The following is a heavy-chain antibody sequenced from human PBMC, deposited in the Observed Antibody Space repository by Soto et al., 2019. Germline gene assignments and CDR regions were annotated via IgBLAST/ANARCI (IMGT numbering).Heavy chain of an antibody. CDR3: ARGVFGAAAGTGAEDWFDP. CDR2: ISAYNGNT. D-gene: IGHD6-13*01. Sequence: ASVKVSCKASGYTFTSYGISWVRQAPGQGLEWMGWISAYNGNTNYAQKLQGRVTMTTGTSTSTAYMELRSLRSDDTAVYYCARGVFGAAAGTGAEDWFDPWGQGTLVTVSS. V-gene: IGHV1-18*01. CDR1: GYTFTSYG. J-gene: IGHJ5*02.